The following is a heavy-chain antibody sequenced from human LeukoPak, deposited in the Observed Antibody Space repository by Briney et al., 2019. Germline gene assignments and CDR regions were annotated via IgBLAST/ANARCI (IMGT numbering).Heavy chain of an antibody. CDR3: ASPTGQRWLQLLH. V-gene: IGHV3-53*01. CDR2: IYSGGST. Sequence: GGSLRLSRAASGFTVSSNYMSWVRQAPGKGLEWVSVIYSGGSTYYADSVKGRFTISRDNSKNTLYLQMNSLRAEDTAVYYCASPTGQRWLQLLHWGQGTLVTVSS. CDR1: GFTVSSNY. J-gene: IGHJ4*02. D-gene: IGHD5-24*01.